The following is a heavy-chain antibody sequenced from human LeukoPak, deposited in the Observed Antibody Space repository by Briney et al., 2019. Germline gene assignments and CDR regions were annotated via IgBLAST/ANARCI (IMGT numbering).Heavy chain of an antibody. CDR3: ARDRGYFDWLLSGSWFDP. CDR1: GYSISSGYY. Sequence: SETLSLTCTVSGYSISSGYYWGWIRQPPGKGLEWIGSIYHSGSTYYNPSLKSRVTISVDTSKNQFSLKLSSVTAADTAVYYCARDRGYFDWLLSGSWFDPWGQGTLVTVSS. V-gene: IGHV4-38-2*02. D-gene: IGHD3-9*01. J-gene: IGHJ5*02. CDR2: IYHSGST.